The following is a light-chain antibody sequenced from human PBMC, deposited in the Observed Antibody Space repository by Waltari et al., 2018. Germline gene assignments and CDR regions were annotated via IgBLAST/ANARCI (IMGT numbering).Light chain of an antibody. CDR2: LHS. Sequence: DIVMTQSPDSLAVSLGERATITCHSSESLLSPSNNMNYLAWYQQRPGQPPRLLIYLHSTRESGVPDRFSGSGSGTDFTLTISSLQTEDVATYFCQQYFRGPISFGPGTKLEMK. J-gene: IGKJ3*01. CDR1: ESLLSPSNNMNY. V-gene: IGKV4-1*01. CDR3: QQYFRGPIS.